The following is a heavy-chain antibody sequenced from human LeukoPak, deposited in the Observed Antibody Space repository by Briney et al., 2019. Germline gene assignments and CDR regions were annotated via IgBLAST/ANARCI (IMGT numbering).Heavy chain of an antibody. CDR1: GFTFSNYA. J-gene: IGHJ3*01. Sequence: TGGSLRLSCAASGFTFSNYAMNWVRQAPGKGLEWVSGISGSGSSTYYADSVKGRSTISRDNSKNTLYLQMNSLRAEDTAVYYCASKGAGHCYDASCMGSFDLWGQGTTVAVSS. V-gene: IGHV3-23*01. CDR3: ASKGAGHCYDASCMGSFDL. CDR2: ISGSGSST. D-gene: IGHD2-15*01.